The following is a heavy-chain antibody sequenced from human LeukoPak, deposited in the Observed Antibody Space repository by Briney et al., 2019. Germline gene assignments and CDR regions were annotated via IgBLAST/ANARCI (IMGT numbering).Heavy chain of an antibody. CDR3: AREWNWDSSGYYHPFDY. D-gene: IGHD3-22*01. V-gene: IGHV1-69*13. CDR1: GGTFSGYA. CDR2: IIPIFGTA. Sequence: GASVKVSCKASGGTFSGYAISWVRQAPGQGLEWMGGIIPIFGTANYAQKFQGRVTITADESTSTAYMELSSLRSEDTAVYYCAREWNWDSSGYYHPFDYWGQGTLVTVSS. J-gene: IGHJ4*02.